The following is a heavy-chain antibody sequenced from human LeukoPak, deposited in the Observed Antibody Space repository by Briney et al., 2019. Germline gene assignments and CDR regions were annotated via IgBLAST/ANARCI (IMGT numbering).Heavy chain of an antibody. V-gene: IGHV3-23*01. Sequence: PGGSLSLSCAASGFTFNNYAMSWVRQAPGKGLEWVSSISGGGETTYYAYSAKGRFTISRDNSQNTLYLQMNSLRAEDTAVYYCARDYADYVGYFFFDYWGQGTLVTVSS. CDR3: ARDYADYVGYFFFDY. J-gene: IGHJ4*02. D-gene: IGHD4-17*01. CDR2: ISGGGETT. CDR1: GFTFNNYA.